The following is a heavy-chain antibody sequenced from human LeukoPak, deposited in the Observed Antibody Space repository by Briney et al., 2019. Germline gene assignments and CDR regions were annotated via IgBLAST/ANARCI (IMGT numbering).Heavy chain of an antibody. CDR2: IHYSGST. V-gene: IGHV4-59*08. J-gene: IGHJ4*02. Sequence: PSETLSLTCTVSSGSITSFYWSWIRQPPGKALEWIGFIHYSGSTNYNPSLKSRVTISVDTSKNQFSLNLNSVTAADTAVYYCARVPTGSAFSSRWSPYYFDYWGQGTLVTVSS. CDR1: SGSITSFY. D-gene: IGHD6-13*01. CDR3: ARVPTGSAFSSRWSPYYFDY.